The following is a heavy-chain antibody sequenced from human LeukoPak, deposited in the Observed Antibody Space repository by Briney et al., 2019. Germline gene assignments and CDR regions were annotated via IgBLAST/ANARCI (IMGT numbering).Heavy chain of an antibody. J-gene: IGHJ4*02. D-gene: IGHD3-22*01. CDR1: GFTFDDYG. CDR2: INWNGGST. V-gene: IGHV3-20*04. Sequence: VGSLRLSCAASGFTFDDYGMSWVRQAPGKGLEWVSGINWNGGSTGYADSVKGRFTISRDNAKNSLYLQMNSLRAEDTALYYCARDREYCYDSSGYYGNFDYWGQGTLVTVSS. CDR3: ARDREYCYDSSGYYGNFDY.